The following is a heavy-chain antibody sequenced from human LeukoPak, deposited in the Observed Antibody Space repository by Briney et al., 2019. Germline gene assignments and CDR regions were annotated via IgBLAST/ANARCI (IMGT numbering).Heavy chain of an antibody. CDR1: GGSFSGYY. CDR2: ISYDESTK. D-gene: IGHD6-13*01. Sequence: LSLTCAVYGGSFSGYYWSWIRQPPGKGLEWVTSISYDESTKNYAASAEGRFTISRDSSKDTLYLHMTSLRVEDTAIYYCVRGSRYGSSWYNWLDPWGQGTLVTVSS. J-gene: IGHJ5*02. CDR3: VRGSRYGSSWYNWLDP. V-gene: IGHV3-30*03.